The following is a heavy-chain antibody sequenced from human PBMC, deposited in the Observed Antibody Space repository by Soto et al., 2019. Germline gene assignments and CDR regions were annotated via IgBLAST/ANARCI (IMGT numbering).Heavy chain of an antibody. CDR2: ISSSSSYI. V-gene: IGHV3-21*01. D-gene: IGHD6-19*01. J-gene: IGHJ3*02. CDR3: ASQSIAVAGTVGAFDI. Sequence: GGSLRLSCEASGFTFSSYSMNWVRQAPGKGLEWVSSISSSSSYIYYADSVKGRFTISRDNAKNSLYLQMNSLRAEDTAVYYCASQSIAVAGTVGAFDIWGQGTMVTVSS. CDR1: GFTFSSYS.